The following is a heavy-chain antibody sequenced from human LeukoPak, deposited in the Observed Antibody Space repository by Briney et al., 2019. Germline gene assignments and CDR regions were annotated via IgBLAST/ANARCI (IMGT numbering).Heavy chain of an antibody. CDR1: GFTFSSFT. Sequence: GGSLRLSCAATGFTFSSFTMNWVRQAPGKGLEWVSSISGTTDTIYYADSVKGRFTISRDNAKNSLYLQMNSLRAEDTAVYYCARDQAGGYDILTGYLADYWGQGTLVTVSS. D-gene: IGHD3-9*01. CDR3: ARDQAGGYDILTGYLADY. J-gene: IGHJ4*02. V-gene: IGHV3-48*04. CDR2: ISGTTDTI.